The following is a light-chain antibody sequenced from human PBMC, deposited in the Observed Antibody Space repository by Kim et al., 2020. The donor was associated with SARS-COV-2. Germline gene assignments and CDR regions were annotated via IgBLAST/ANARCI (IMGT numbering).Light chain of an antibody. CDR1: SLRSDY. CDR3: NSRETSAKHWM. V-gene: IGLV3-19*01. CDR2: GKN. Sequence: ALGQTVRITCQRDSLRSDYASWYQQKPGQAPVLVFYGKNNRPSGIPDRFSGSFSGNTASLTITAAQAEDEADYYCNSRETSAKHWMFGGGTQLTV. J-gene: IGLJ3*02.